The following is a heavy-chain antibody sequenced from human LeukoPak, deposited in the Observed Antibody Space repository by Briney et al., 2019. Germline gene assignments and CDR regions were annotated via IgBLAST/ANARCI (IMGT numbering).Heavy chain of an antibody. CDR1: GFTVSSNY. J-gene: IGHJ6*04. Sequence: GGSLRLSCAASGFTVSSNYMSWVRQAPGKGLEWVSVLYTGGSTYYADSVKGRFTISRDNSKNTLYLQMNSLRVEDTAVYYCAREMLADHYYYGMDVWGKGTTVTVSS. D-gene: IGHD2-8*01. CDR3: AREMLADHYYYGMDV. CDR2: LYTGGST. V-gene: IGHV3-66*01.